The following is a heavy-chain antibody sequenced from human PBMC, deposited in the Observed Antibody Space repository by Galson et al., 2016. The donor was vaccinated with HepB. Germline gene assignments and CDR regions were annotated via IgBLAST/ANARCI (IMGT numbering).Heavy chain of an antibody. D-gene: IGHD4-11*01. J-gene: IGHJ5*02. Sequence: SVKVSCKASGFTFTSYGISWVRQAPGQGLEWMGWISTHDGNTNYAQNLQGRVTMTTDTSTTTAYMELRSLRSDDTAIYYCVTDYRWWFDPWGQGTLVTVSS. CDR3: VTDYRWWFDP. CDR1: GFTFTSYG. V-gene: IGHV1-18*01. CDR2: ISTHDGNT.